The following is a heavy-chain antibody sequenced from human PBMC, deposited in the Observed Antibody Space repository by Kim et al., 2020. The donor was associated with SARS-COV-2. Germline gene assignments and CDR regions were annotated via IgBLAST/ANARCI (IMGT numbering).Heavy chain of an antibody. D-gene: IGHD3-22*01. V-gene: IGHV4-34*01. Sequence: SETLSLTCAVYGGSFSGYYWSWIRQPPGKGLEWIGEINHSGSTNYNPSLKSRVTISVDTSKNQFSLKLSSVTAADTAVYYCAGNDSSGYYVYYYFDYWGQGTLVTVSS. CDR1: GGSFSGYY. CDR3: AGNDSSGYYVYYYFDY. CDR2: INHSGST. J-gene: IGHJ4*02.